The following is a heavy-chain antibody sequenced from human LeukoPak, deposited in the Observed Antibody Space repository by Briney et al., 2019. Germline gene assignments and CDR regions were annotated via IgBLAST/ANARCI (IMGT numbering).Heavy chain of an antibody. CDR2: IYYSGST. J-gene: IGHJ4*02. Sequence: SQTLSLTCTVSGGSISSGDYYWSWIRQPPGKGLEWIGYIYYSGSTYYNPSLKSRVIISVDTSKNQFSLKLSSVTAADTAVYYCARVEGSSGWFDYWGQGTLVTVSS. D-gene: IGHD6-19*01. V-gene: IGHV4-30-4*01. CDR1: GGSISSGDYY. CDR3: ARVEGSSGWFDY.